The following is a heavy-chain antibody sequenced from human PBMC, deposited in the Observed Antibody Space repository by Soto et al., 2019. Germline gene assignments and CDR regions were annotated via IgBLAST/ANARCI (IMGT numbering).Heavy chain of an antibody. D-gene: IGHD5-12*01. V-gene: IGHV4-30-4*01. CDR3: ARYSGYEGLRFDP. J-gene: IGHJ5*02. CDR2: IYYSGST. Sequence: QVQLQESGPGLVKPSQTLSLTCTVSGGSISSGDYYWSWIRQPPGKGLEWIGYIYYSGSTYYSPSSTSRVTISVDTSKNQFSLKLSSVTAADTAVYYCARYSGYEGLRFDPWGQGTLVTVSS. CDR1: GGSISSGDYY.